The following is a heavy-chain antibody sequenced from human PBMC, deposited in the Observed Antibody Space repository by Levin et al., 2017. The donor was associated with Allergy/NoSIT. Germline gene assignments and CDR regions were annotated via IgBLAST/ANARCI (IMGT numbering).Heavy chain of an antibody. V-gene: IGHV3-21*01. D-gene: IGHD1-26*01. Sequence: GGSLRLSCAASGFTFSSYSMNWVRQAPGKGLEWVSSISSSSSYIYYADSVKGRFTISRDNAKNSLYLQMNSLRAEDTAVYYCASGEYSGSYGNASDYWGQGTLVTVSS. CDR1: GFTFSSYS. CDR3: ASGEYSGSYGNASDY. CDR2: ISSSSSYI. J-gene: IGHJ4*02.